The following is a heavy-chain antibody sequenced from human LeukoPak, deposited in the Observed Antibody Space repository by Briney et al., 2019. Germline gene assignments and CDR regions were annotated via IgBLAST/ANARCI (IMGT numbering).Heavy chain of an antibody. J-gene: IGHJ4*02. D-gene: IGHD3-22*01. V-gene: IGHV1-18*01. CDR2: ISAYNGNT. CDR1: GYTFTSYG. Sequence: GASVKVSCKASGYTFTSYGISWVRQAPGQGLEWMGWISAYNGNTNYAQKLQGRVTVTRDTSTSTVYMELSSLRSEDTAVYYCARGASLGDYYDSSGFLISLLDYWGQGTLVTVSS. CDR3: ARGASLGDYYDSSGFLISLLDY.